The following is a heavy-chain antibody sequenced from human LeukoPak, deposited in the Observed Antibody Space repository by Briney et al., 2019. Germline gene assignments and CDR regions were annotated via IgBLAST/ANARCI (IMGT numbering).Heavy chain of an antibody. J-gene: IGHJ6*02. CDR2: ISYDGSNK. D-gene: IGHD3-3*01. CDR1: GFTFSSYA. CDR3: ARERPVLRFLEWPPLDV. V-gene: IGHV3-30-3*01. Sequence: PGRSLRLSCAASGFTFSSYAMHWVRQAPGKGLEWVAVISYDGSNKYYADSVKGRFTLSRDNAKNTLYLQMNSLRAEDTAVYYCARERPVLRFLEWPPLDVWGQGTTVTVSS.